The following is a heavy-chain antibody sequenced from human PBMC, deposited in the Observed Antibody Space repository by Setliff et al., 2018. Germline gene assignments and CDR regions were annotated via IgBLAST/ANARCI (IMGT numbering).Heavy chain of an antibody. CDR2: IYYSGNT. CDR3: ARGKTFFGAFIRAFDI. CDR1: GGSIDSHY. V-gene: IGHV4-59*11. J-gene: IGHJ3*02. D-gene: IGHD3-3*01. Sequence: TLSLTCSVSGGSIDSHYWSWIRQPPGKGLEWVGSIYYSGNTNYNPSLKSRVTISIDTSKNQFSLKLSSVTAADTAVYHCARGKTFFGAFIRAFDIWGQGRMVTV.